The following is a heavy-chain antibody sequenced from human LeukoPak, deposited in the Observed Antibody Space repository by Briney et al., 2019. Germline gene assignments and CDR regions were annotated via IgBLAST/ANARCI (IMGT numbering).Heavy chain of an antibody. V-gene: IGHV3-21*01. D-gene: IGHD1-14*01. J-gene: IGHJ1*01. CDR3: ARGYRYFQH. Sequence: GGSLRLSCEASGFFFSGNAMSWVRQAPGKGLEWVSSISSSSSYIYYADSVKGRFTISRDNAKNSLYLQMNSLRAEDTAVYYCARGYRYFQHWGQGTLVTVSS. CDR1: GFFFSGNA. CDR2: ISSSSSYI.